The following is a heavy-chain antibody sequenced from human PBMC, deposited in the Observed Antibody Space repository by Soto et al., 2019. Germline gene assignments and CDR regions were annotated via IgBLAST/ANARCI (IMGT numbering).Heavy chain of an antibody. D-gene: IGHD2-2*01. CDR3: ARARLVPAATFDY. Sequence: XETLSLTCTVSGGSISSYYWSWIRQPPGKGLEWIGYIYYSGSTNYNPSLKSRVTISVDTSKNQFSLKLSSVTAADTAVYYCARARLVPAATFDYWGQGTLVTVSS. J-gene: IGHJ4*02. CDR2: IYYSGST. CDR1: GGSISSYY. V-gene: IGHV4-59*01.